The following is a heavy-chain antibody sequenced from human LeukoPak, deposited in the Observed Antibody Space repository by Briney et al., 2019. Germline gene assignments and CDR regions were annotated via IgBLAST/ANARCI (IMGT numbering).Heavy chain of an antibody. CDR3: ARASDGEPYYFDY. D-gene: IGHD4-17*01. CDR2: INHSGST. J-gene: IGHJ4*02. CDR1: GGSFSGYY. Sequence: SETLSLTCAVYGGSFSGYYWSWICQPPGKGLEWIGEINHSGSTNYNPSLKSRVTISVDTSKNQFSLKLSSVTAADTAVYYCARASDGEPYYFDYWGQGTLVTVSS. V-gene: IGHV4-34*01.